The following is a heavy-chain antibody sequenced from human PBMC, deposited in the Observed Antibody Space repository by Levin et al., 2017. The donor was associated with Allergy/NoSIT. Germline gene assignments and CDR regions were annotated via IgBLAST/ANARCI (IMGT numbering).Heavy chain of an antibody. V-gene: IGHV3-48*02. D-gene: IGHD3-3*01. CDR3: ARSSFGVVISYYYYYGMDV. J-gene: IGHJ6*02. CDR2: ISSSSSTI. CDR1: GFPFSSYS. Sequence: LSLTCAASGFPFSSYSMNWVRQAPGKGLEWVSYISSSSSTIYYADSVKGRFTISRDNAKNSLYLQMNSLRDEDTAVYYCARSSFGVVISYYYYYGMDVWGQGTTVTVSS.